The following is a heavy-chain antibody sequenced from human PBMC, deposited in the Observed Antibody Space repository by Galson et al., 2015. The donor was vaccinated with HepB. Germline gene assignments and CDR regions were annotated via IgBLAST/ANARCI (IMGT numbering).Heavy chain of an antibody. CDR2: IDPSDSYT. V-gene: IGHV5-10-1*01. CDR3: ARAPGSYYYDSSGYRAFDI. J-gene: IGHJ3*02. Sequence: QSGAEVKKPGESLRISCKGSGYSFTSYWISWVRQMPGKGLEWMGRIDPSDSYTNYSPSFQGHVTISADKSISTAYLQWSSLKASDTAMYYCARAPGSYYYDSSGYRAFDIWGQGTMVTVSS. CDR1: GYSFTSYW. D-gene: IGHD3-22*01.